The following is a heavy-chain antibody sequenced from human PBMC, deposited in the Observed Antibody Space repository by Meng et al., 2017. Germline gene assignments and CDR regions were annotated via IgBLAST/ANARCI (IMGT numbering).Heavy chain of an antibody. J-gene: IGHJ4*02. CDR2: IWYDGSNK. V-gene: IGHV3-33*01. Sequence: QGQVVGSGGGVVQPGRSLRLSLAASGFTFSSYGMHWVRQAPGKGLEWVAVIWYDGSNKYYADSVKGRFTISRDNSKNTLYLQMNSLRAEDTAVYYCARDLEAFGGSYPDYWGQGTLVTVSS. D-gene: IGHD1-26*01. CDR1: GFTFSSYG. CDR3: ARDLEAFGGSYPDY.